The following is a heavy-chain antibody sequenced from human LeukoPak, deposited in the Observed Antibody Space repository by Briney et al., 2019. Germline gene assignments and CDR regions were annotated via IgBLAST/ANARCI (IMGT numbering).Heavy chain of an antibody. Sequence: GGSLRLSCAASGFTFSSYAMSWVRQAPGKGLEWVSAISGSGGSTYYAASVKGRFTISRDNSKNTLYLQRNSLRAEDTAVYYCAKDADGYKGYFDYWGQGTLVTVSS. CDR1: GFTFSSYA. D-gene: IGHD5-24*01. CDR2: ISGSGGST. J-gene: IGHJ4*02. V-gene: IGHV3-23*01. CDR3: AKDADGYKGYFDY.